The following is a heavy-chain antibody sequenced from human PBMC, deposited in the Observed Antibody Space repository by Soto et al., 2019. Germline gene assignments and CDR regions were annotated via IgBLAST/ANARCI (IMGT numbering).Heavy chain of an antibody. D-gene: IGHD2-15*01. CDR3: ARDARGRPTHTGDY. J-gene: IGHJ4*02. CDR1: GFTFSSYS. V-gene: IGHV3-21*01. CDR2: ISSSSSYI. Sequence: EVQLVESGGGLVKPGGSLRLSCAASGFTFSSYSMNWVRQAPGKGLEWVSSISSSSSYIYYADSVKGRFTISRDNAKNSLYLQMNSLRAEDTAVYYCARDARGRPTHTGDYWGQGTLVTVSS.